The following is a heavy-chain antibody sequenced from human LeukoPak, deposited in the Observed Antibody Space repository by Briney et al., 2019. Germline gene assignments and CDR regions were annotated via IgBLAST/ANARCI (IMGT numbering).Heavy chain of an antibody. CDR2: ISSSSSTI. J-gene: IGHJ3*02. D-gene: IGHD3-3*01. CDR3: ARTGVTIFGVENAFAI. CDR1: GFTFSSYS. V-gene: IGHV3-48*01. Sequence: QPGGSLRLSCAASGFTFSSYSMNWVRQAPGKGLEWVSYISSSSSTIYYADSVKGRFTISRDNAKNSLYLQMNSLRAEDTAVYYCARTGVTIFGVENAFAIWGQGTMVTVSS.